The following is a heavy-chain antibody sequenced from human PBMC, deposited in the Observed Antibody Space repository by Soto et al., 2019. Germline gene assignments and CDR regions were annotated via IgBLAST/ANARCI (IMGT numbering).Heavy chain of an antibody. CDR1: GGSFSSYA. D-gene: IGHD6-19*01. Sequence: QVQLVQSGAEVKKPGSSVKVSCKASGGSFSSYAISWVRQAPVQGLEWMGGIIPIFGAPTYAQKFQGRVTIIADKSTGTAYMELSSLRSEDTALYYCSRAGPVSGNHAFDIWGQVTLVTVSS. J-gene: IGHJ3*02. CDR2: IIPIFGAP. V-gene: IGHV1-69*06. CDR3: SRAGPVSGNHAFDI.